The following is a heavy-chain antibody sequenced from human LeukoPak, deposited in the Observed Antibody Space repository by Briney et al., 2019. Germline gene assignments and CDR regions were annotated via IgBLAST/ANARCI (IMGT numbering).Heavy chain of an antibody. CDR3: ARDLTGGSYYPSFGY. J-gene: IGHJ4*02. CDR1: EFTFFNAW. CDR2: ISSSGSTI. Sequence: GGSLRLSCAASEFTFFNAWMNWVRQAPGKGLEWVSYISSSGSTIYYADSVKGRFTISRDNAKNSLYLQMNSLRAEDTAVYYCARDLTGGSYYPSFGYWGQGTLVTVSS. V-gene: IGHV3-48*04. D-gene: IGHD1-26*01.